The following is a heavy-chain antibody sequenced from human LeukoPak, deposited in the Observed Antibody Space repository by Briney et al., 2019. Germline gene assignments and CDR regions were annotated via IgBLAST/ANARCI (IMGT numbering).Heavy chain of an antibody. CDR1: GFTVSSNY. CDR3: ARDGITMVRGVIKYYYGMDV. J-gene: IGHJ6*02. D-gene: IGHD3-10*01. CDR2: IYSGGST. Sequence: GGSLGLSCAASGFTVSSNYMSWVRQAPGKGLEWVSVIYSGGSTYYADSVKGRFTISRDNSKNTLYLQMNSLRAEDTAVYYCARDGITMVRGVIKYYYGMDVWGQGTTVTVSS. V-gene: IGHV3-53*01.